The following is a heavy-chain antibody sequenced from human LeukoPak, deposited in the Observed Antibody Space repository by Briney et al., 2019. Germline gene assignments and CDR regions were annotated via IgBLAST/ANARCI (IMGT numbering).Heavy chain of an antibody. J-gene: IGHJ3*02. V-gene: IGHV3-21*01. D-gene: IGHD3-10*01. CDR2: ISSSSSYI. CDR3: ASGGYGSGSYYPLVAFDI. Sequence: GGSLRLSCAASGFTFSSYSMNWVRQAPGKGLEWVSSISSSSSYIYYADSVKVRFTISRDNAKNSLYLQMNSLRAEDTAVYYCASGGYGSGSYYPLVAFDIWGQGTMVTVSS. CDR1: GFTFSSYS.